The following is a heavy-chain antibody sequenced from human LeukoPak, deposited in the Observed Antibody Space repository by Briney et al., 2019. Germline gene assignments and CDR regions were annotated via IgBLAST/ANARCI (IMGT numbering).Heavy chain of an antibody. V-gene: IGHV4-39*01. Sequence: GSLRLSCAASGFTFSSYGMHWVRQAPGKGLEWIGSIYYSGSTYYNPSLKSRVTISVDTSKNQFSLKLSSVTAADTAVYYCARHRGYYDSPNWFDPWGQGTLVTVSS. D-gene: IGHD3-22*01. CDR1: GFTFSSYG. CDR2: IYYSGST. CDR3: ARHRGYYDSPNWFDP. J-gene: IGHJ5*02.